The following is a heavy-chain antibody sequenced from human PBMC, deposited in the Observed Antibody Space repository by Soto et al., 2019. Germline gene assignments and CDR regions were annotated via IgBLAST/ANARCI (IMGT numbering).Heavy chain of an antibody. CDR3: WPDIVVVPAASGG. J-gene: IGHJ6*02. CDR2: INAGNGNT. Sequence: QVQLVQSGAEVKKPGASVKVSCKASGYTFTSYTMHWVRKAPGQRLEWMGWINAGNGNTKDSQKFQGRVTITRDTSASTAYTELSSLRSEDTAVYYCWPDIVVVPAASGGWGQETTVTVSS. V-gene: IGHV1-3*01. CDR1: GYTFTSYT. D-gene: IGHD2-2*01.